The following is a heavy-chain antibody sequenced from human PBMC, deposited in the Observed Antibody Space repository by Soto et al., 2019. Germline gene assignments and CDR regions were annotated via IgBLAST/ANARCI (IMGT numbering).Heavy chain of an antibody. J-gene: IGHJ6*03. D-gene: IGHD4-4*01. V-gene: IGHV3-66*01. CDR1: GFTVSSNY. CDR3: ARGATVRPDYYYYYYMDV. CDR2: IYSGGST. Sequence: GGSLRLSCAASGFTVSSNYMSWVRQAPGKGLEWVSVIYSGGSTYYADSVKGRFTISRDNSKNMLYLQMNSLRAEDTAVYYCARGATVRPDYYYYYYMDVWGKGTTVTVSS.